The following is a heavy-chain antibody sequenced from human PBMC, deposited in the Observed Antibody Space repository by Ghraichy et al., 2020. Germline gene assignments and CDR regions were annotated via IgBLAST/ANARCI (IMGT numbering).Heavy chain of an antibody. D-gene: IGHD2-2*01. Sequence: SQTLSLTCTVSGGSISSYYWSWIRQPPGKGLEWIGYIYYSGSTNYNPSLKSRVTISVDTSKNQFSLKLSSVTAADTAVYYCARHARDGKDIVVVPAASNYGMDVWGQGTTVTVSS. V-gene: IGHV4-59*08. J-gene: IGHJ6*02. CDR3: ARHARDGKDIVVVPAASNYGMDV. CDR2: IYYSGST. CDR1: GGSISSYY.